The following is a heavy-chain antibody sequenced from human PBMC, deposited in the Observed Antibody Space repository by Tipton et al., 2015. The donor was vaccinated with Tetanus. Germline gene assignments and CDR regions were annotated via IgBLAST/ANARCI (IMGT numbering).Heavy chain of an antibody. CDR2: IYYSGST. CDR1: GGSISSSSYY. J-gene: IGHJ3*02. D-gene: IGHD5-18*01. V-gene: IGHV4-39*01. Sequence: LSCTVSGGSISSSSYYWGWIRQPPGKGLEWIGSIYYSGSTYYNPSLKSRVTISVDTSKNQFSLKLSSVTAADTAVYYCAAGYSYGTPFAFDIWGQGTMVTVSS. CDR3: AAGYSYGTPFAFDI.